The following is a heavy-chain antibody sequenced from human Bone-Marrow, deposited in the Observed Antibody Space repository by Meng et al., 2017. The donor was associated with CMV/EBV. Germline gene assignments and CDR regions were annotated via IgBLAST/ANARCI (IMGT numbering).Heavy chain of an antibody. CDR1: GFTFDDYA. Sequence: GGSLRLSCAASGFTFDDYAMHWVRQAPGKGLEWVSGISWNSGSIGYADSVKGRFTISRDNAKHSLYLQMNSLRAEDTALYYCAKDRGCSSTSCYYYYGLDVWGQGTTVTVSS. V-gene: IGHV3-9*01. CDR3: AKDRGCSSTSCYYYYGLDV. J-gene: IGHJ6*02. CDR2: ISWNSGSI. D-gene: IGHD2-2*01.